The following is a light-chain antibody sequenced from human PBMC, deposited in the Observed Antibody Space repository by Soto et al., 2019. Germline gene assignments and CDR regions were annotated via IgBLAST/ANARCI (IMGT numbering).Light chain of an antibody. CDR3: QQYNSYSRT. J-gene: IGKJ1*01. Sequence: DIPMTQSPSTLSAFVGDKVSLTGRASQSISVWLAWYQQKAGKALNLLIYKASRLESGVPARFSGSGSGTEFTLTINSLQPDDFATYFCQQYNSYSRTFGQGTKVDIK. CDR2: KAS. V-gene: IGKV1-5*03. CDR1: QSISVW.